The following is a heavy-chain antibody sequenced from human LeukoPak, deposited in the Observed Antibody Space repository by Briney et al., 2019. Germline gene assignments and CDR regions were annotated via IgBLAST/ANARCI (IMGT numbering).Heavy chain of an antibody. CDR3: ARAVTYFYGSVTYDWFDP. Sequence: GGSLRLSCAASGFTFSNYWMTWVRHTPGKGLVWVSRIKSDGSTIYADSVKGRFTISRDNARNTLYLQMNSLRVEDTAMYYCARAVTYFYGSVTYDWFDPWGQGTLVTVSS. V-gene: IGHV3-74*01. J-gene: IGHJ5*02. CDR2: IKSDGST. CDR1: GFTFSNYW. D-gene: IGHD3-10*01.